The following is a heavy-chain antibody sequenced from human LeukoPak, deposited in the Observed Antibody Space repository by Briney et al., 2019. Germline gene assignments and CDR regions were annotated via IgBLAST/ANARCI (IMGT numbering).Heavy chain of an antibody. J-gene: IGHJ4*02. CDR3: ARVSDISVAAYFDY. CDR1: GFSFSSYE. CDR2: IIASGTLT. Sequence: GGSLRLSCAASGFSFSSYEMNWVRQAPGKGLEWISYIIASGTLTHYADSGEGRFSISRDNAKNSLYLRMNSLRAEDTALYDCARVSDISVAAYFDYWGQGTLVTVSS. D-gene: IGHD6-19*01. V-gene: IGHV3-48*03.